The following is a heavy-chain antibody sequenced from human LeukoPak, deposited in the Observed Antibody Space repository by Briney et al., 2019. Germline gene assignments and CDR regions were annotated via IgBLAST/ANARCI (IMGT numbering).Heavy chain of an antibody. CDR1: GFTFSSYA. J-gene: IGHJ4*02. D-gene: IGHD6-19*01. V-gene: IGHV3-23*01. CDR2: ISGSGSST. CDR3: ARSGSGYLDY. Sequence: PGGSLRLSCAASGFTFSSYAMSWFRQAPGKGLEWVSGISGSGSSTYYADSVKGRFTISRDNAKNSLFLQVNSLRAEDTAVYYCARSGSGYLDYWGQGTLVTVSS.